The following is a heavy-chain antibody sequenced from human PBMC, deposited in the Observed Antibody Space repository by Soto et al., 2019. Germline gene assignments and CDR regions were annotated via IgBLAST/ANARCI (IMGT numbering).Heavy chain of an antibody. CDR2: ISYDGSDK. V-gene: IGHV3-30*18. CDR1: GFTFSSYG. D-gene: IGHD2-2*01. Sequence: QVQLVESGGGVAQPGRSLRLSCAASGFTFSSYGMHWVRQAPGKGLEWVAVISYDGSDKYYADSVKGRFTISRDNSKNTLYLQMNSLRAEGTAVYYCAKVTGYCSSASCRRDYYYYYGMDVWGQGTTVTVSS. CDR3: AKVTGYCSSASCRRDYYYYYGMDV. J-gene: IGHJ6*02.